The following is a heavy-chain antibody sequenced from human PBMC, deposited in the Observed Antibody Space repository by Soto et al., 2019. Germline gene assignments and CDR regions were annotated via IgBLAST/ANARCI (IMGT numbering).Heavy chain of an antibody. D-gene: IGHD2-2*01. Sequence: QVQLVQSGAEVKKPGSSVKVSCKASGGTFSSYAISWVRQAPGQGLEWMGGIIPIFGTANYAQKFQGRVTITADESTSTAYMELRSLRSEDTAVYYCARGLGYCSSTSCSETDYWGQGTLVTVSS. CDR3: ARGLGYCSSTSCSETDY. V-gene: IGHV1-69*01. J-gene: IGHJ4*02. CDR2: IIPIFGTA. CDR1: GGTFSSYA.